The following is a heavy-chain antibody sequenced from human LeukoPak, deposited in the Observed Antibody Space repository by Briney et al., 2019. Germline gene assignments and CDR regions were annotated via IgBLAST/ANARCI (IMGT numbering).Heavy chain of an antibody. CDR2: ISYDGSNK. J-gene: IGHJ6*03. V-gene: IGHV3-30*18. D-gene: IGHD1-7*01. CDR1: GFTFSSYG. Sequence: GGSLRLSCAASGFTFSSYGMHWVRQAPGKGLEWVAVISYDGSNKYYADSVKGRFTISRDNSKNTLYLQMNSLRAEDTAVYYCAKRRGLELLYYYYMDVWGKGTTVTISS. CDR3: AKRRGLELLYYYYMDV.